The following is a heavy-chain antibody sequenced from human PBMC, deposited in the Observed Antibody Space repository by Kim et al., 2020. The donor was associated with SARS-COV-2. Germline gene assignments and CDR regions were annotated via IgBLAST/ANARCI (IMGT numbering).Heavy chain of an antibody. D-gene: IGHD2-15*01. CDR3: ARHVKGTVVTPDYAFDI. J-gene: IGHJ3*02. V-gene: IGHV4-39*01. Sequence: SETLSLTCTVSGGSISSSSYYWGWIRQPPGKGLEWIGSIYYSGSTYYNPSLKSRVPISVETSKNQFSLKLSSVTAADTAVYYCARHVKGTVVTPDYAFDIWGQGTMVTVSS. CDR1: GGSISSSSYY. CDR2: IYYSGST.